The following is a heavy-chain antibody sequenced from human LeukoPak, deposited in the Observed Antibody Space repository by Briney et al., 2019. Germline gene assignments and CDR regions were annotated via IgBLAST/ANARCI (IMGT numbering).Heavy chain of an antibody. CDR2: IIPIFGTA. Sequence: ASVKVSCKASGYTFTSYGISWVRQAPGQGLEWMGGIIPIFGTANYAQKFQGRVTITADESTSTAYMELSSLRSEDTAVYYCASRSGYSYGYEDYWGQGTLVTVSS. CDR3: ASRSGYSYGYEDY. J-gene: IGHJ4*02. V-gene: IGHV1-69*13. D-gene: IGHD5-18*01. CDR1: GYTFTSYG.